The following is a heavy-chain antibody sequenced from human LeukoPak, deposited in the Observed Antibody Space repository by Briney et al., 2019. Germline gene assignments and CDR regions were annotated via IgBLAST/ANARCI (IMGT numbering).Heavy chain of an antibody. V-gene: IGHV3-7*01. Sequence: GGSLRLSCAASGFTFSSYWMSWVRQAPGKGPEWVATIKRDGSKKYYVDSVKGRFTISRDNAKSSLFLQMSSLSAEDTAVYYCARDPRDSEYAIFDFWGQGTLVTVSP. D-gene: IGHD2/OR15-2a*01. CDR3: ARDPRDSEYAIFDF. J-gene: IGHJ4*02. CDR2: IKRDGSKK. CDR1: GFTFSSYW.